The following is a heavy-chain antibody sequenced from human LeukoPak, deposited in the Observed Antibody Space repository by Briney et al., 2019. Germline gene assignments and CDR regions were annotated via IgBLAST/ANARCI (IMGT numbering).Heavy chain of an antibody. V-gene: IGHV1-46*01. CDR1: GYTFTSYY. J-gene: IGHJ6*03. CDR3: ARDGLRGYTYGRNYSYFYYLDV. Sequence: GASVKVSCKASGYTFTSYYMHWVRQAPGQGLEWMGIINPSGGSTSYAQKFQGRVTMTRDTSINTAYMEVSRLRSDDTAVYYCARDGLRGYTYGRNYSYFYYLDVWGKGTTVTISS. D-gene: IGHD5-18*01. CDR2: INPSGGST.